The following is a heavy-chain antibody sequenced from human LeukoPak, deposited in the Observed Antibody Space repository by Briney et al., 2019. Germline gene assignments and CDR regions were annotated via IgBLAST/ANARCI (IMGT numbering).Heavy chain of an antibody. CDR3: AGFQLLRDGWFDP. Sequence: PSETLSLTCTGSGGSISSYYWSWIRQPPGKGLEWIGYIYYSGSTNYNPSLKSRVTISVDTSKNQFSLKLSSVTAADTAVYYCAGFQLLRDGWFDPWGPGTLVSVSS. D-gene: IGHD2-2*01. CDR2: IYYSGST. CDR1: GGSISSYY. V-gene: IGHV4-59*01. J-gene: IGHJ5*02.